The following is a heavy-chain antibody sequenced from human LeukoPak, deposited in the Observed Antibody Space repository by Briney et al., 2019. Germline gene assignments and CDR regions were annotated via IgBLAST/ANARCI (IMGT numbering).Heavy chain of an antibody. CDR2: IYDSAST. V-gene: IGHV4-39*07. D-gene: IGHD2-15*01. J-gene: IGHJ4*02. CDR1: GGSISSENYY. Sequence: SETLSLTCTVSGGSISSENYYWGWMRQTPGKGLDWIGSIYDSASTNYNPSLKSRVTISLDTSKNQVSLRLTSVTAADTAVYYCARCRAGGRGEAADFWGPGTLVTVSS. CDR3: ARCRAGGRGEAADF.